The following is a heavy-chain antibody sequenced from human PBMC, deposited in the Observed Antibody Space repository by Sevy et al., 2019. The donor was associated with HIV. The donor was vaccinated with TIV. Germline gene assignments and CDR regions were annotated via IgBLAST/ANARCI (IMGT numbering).Heavy chain of an antibody. J-gene: IGHJ5*02. CDR2: ISSNGGST. D-gene: IGHD6-19*01. CDR3: AREYSSGWNNWFDP. V-gene: IGHV3-64*01. Sequence: GGSLRLSCAASGFTFSSYAMHWVRQAPGKGLEYVSAISSNGGSTYYANSVKGRFTISRDNSKNTLYLQMGSLRAEDMAVYYCAREYSSGWNNWFDPWGQGTLVTVSS. CDR1: GFTFSSYA.